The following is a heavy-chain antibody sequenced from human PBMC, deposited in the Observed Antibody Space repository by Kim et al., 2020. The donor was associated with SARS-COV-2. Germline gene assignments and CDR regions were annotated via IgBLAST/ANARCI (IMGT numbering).Heavy chain of an antibody. V-gene: IGHV3-21*01. D-gene: IGHD3-22*01. J-gene: IGHJ3*02. CDR2: ISSSSSYI. CDR1: GFTFSSYS. CDR3: ARLAYYYDSSGYLWDTETFDI. Sequence: GGSLRLSCAASGFTFSSYSMNWVRQAPGKGLEWVSSISSSSSYIYYADSVKGRFTISRDNAKNSLYLQMNSLRAEDTAVYYCARLAYYYDSSGYLWDTETFDIWGQGTMVTVSS.